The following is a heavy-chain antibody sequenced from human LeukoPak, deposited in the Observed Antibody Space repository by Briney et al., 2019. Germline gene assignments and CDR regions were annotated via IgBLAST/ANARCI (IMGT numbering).Heavy chain of an antibody. CDR2: ISGSGGNT. V-gene: IGHV3-23*01. Sequence: GGSLRLSCAASGFTFSSYAMSWVRQAPGKGLEWVSVISGSGGNTYYADSVKGRFTISRDNSKNTLYLQLNSLRAEDTAVYYCAKDYGDYFDYFDYWGQGTLVTVSS. CDR1: GFTFSSYA. D-gene: IGHD4-17*01. CDR3: AKDYGDYFDYFDY. J-gene: IGHJ4*02.